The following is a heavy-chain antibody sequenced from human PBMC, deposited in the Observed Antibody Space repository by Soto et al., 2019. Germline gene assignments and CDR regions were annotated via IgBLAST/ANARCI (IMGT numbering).Heavy chain of an antibody. V-gene: IGHV1-69*08. CDR2: IIPILGIA. D-gene: IGHD3-16*01. CDR1: GGTFSSYT. Sequence: QVQLVQSGAEVKKPGSSVKVSCKASGGTFSSYTISWVRQAPGQGLEWMGRIIPILGIANYAQKFQGRVTLNAHKPTSTAYMELSSLRSEGTAVYYCARDRINTGYYYGMDVWGQGTTVTVSS. J-gene: IGHJ6*02. CDR3: ARDRINTGYYYGMDV.